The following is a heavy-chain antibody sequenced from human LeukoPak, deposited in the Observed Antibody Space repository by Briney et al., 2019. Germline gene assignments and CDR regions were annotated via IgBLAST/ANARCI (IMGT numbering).Heavy chain of an antibody. D-gene: IGHD2-2*02. CDR3: ARGYCSSTSCYRDYYYYYGMDV. CDR1: GGSFSGYY. V-gene: IGHV4-34*01. CDR2: INHSGST. Sequence: SETLSLTCAVYGGSFSGYYWSWIRQPPGKGLEWIGEINHSGSTNYNPSLKSRVTISADTSKNQFSLKLSSVTAADTAVYYCARGYCSSTSCYRDYYYYYGMDVWGKGTTVTVSS. J-gene: IGHJ6*04.